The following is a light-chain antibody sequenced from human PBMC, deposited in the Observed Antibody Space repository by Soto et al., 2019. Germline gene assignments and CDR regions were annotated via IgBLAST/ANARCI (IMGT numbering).Light chain of an antibody. CDR2: LGS. V-gene: IGKV2-28*01. Sequence: DIVMTQSPLSLPVIPGEPASISCRSSQSLLHSNGYKYLDWYLQKPGQSPQLLIYLGSNRASGVTGRFSGSGSGTDFTLTISRVEAEDVGVYYCMQALQTPYTFGQGTKLEIK. CDR1: QSLLHSNGYKY. CDR3: MQALQTPYT. J-gene: IGKJ2*01.